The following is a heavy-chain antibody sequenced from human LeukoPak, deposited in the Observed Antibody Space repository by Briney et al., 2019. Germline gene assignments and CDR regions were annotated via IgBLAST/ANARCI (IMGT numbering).Heavy chain of an antibody. CDR3: ARDKEGGSNDH. J-gene: IGHJ4*02. CDR2: IKEDGREK. CDR1: GFTFSSFW. Sequence: GGSLRLSCAASGFTFSSFWMNWVRQAPGKGLEWVANIKEDGREKKYVDSVKDRFTISRDNTKNSVYLQMSGLRVDDTAIYYCARDKEGGSNDHWGQGTLVTVSS. D-gene: IGHD2-15*01. V-gene: IGHV3-7*01.